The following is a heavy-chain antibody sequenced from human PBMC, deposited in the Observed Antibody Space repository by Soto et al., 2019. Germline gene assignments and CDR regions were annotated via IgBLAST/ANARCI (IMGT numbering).Heavy chain of an antibody. J-gene: IGHJ3*02. CDR2: ISYDGSKI. CDR1: GFTFSSHA. V-gene: IGHV3-30*04. CDR3: ARDGEDVLRNIPGDAFDI. Sequence: QVQLVESGGGVVQPGRSLRLSCAASGFTFSSHAIHWVRQAPGKGLEWVAVISYDGSKIYYADSVKGRFTISRDNSKNTLYLQMNSLRAEDTAVYFCARDGEDVLRNIPGDAFDIWGQGTMVTVSS. D-gene: IGHD3-3*01.